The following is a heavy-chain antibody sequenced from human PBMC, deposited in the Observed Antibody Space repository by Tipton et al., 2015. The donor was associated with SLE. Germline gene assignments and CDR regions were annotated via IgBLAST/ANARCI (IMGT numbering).Heavy chain of an antibody. CDR3: AKDTNDDYVYGMDV. D-gene: IGHD2-15*01. J-gene: IGHJ6*02. CDR2: ISSSSSTI. CDR1: GFTFRDYY. Sequence: SLRLSCEASGFTFRDYYMNWIRQAPGKGLEWVAYISSSSSTIHYADSVKGRFTTSRDNAKNTLYLQMSSLGAEDTAVYYCAKDTNDDYVYGMDVWGPGTTFTVSS. V-gene: IGHV3-11*01.